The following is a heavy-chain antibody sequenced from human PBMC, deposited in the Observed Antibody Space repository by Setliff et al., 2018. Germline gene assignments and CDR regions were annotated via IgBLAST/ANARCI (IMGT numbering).Heavy chain of an antibody. CDR1: GYTFTSYG. CDR2: ISTYNGDT. V-gene: IGHV1-18*01. D-gene: IGHD3-22*01. Sequence: GASVKVSCKASGYTFTSYGISWVRQAPGQGLEWMGWISTYNGDTDYAQKLQDRLTMTTDTSTSTAYMGLRSLRSDDTAVYYCARTYYYDSSGSVFDYWGQGTLVTVSS. CDR3: ARTYYYDSSGSVFDY. J-gene: IGHJ4*02.